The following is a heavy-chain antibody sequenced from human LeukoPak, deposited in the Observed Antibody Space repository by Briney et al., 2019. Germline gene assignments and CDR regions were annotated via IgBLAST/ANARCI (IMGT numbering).Heavy chain of an antibody. Sequence: GESLKISCKGSGYSFTSYWIGWVRQMPGKGPEWMGIIYPGDSDTRYSSSFQGQVTISADKSISTAYLQWSSLKASDTAMYYCARGYCSGGSCYSVYAFDIWGQGTMVTVSS. CDR1: GYSFTSYW. CDR3: ARGYCSGGSCYSVYAFDI. J-gene: IGHJ3*02. D-gene: IGHD2-15*01. V-gene: IGHV5-51*01. CDR2: IYPGDSDT.